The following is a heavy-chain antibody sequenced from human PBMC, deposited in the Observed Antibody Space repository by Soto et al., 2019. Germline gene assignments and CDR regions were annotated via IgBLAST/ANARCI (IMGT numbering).Heavy chain of an antibody. CDR1: GGSISSYY. CDR3: GRSHYVFWSGYYYYYGMDV. D-gene: IGHD3-3*01. Sequence: SETLSLTCTVSGGSISSYYWSWIRQPAGKGLEWIGRIYTSGSTNYNPSLKSRVTMSVDTSKNQFSLKLSSVTAADTAVYYCGRSHYVFWSGYYYYYGMDVWGQGTTVTVSS. V-gene: IGHV4-4*07. J-gene: IGHJ6*02. CDR2: IYTSGST.